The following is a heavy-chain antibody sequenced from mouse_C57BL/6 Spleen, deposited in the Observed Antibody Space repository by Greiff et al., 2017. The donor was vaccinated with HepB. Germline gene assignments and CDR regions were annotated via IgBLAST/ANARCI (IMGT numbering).Heavy chain of an antibody. CDR3: ARGPLDYYGSSHWYFDV. V-gene: IGHV5-16*01. D-gene: IGHD1-1*01. CDR1: GFTFSDYY. Sequence: EVQVVESEGGLVQPGSSMKLSCTASGFTFSDYYMAWVRQVPEKGLEWVANINYDGSSTYYLDSLKSRFIISRDNAKNILYLQMSSLKSEDTATYYCARGPLDYYGSSHWYFDVWGTGTTVTVSS. CDR2: INYDGSST. J-gene: IGHJ1*03.